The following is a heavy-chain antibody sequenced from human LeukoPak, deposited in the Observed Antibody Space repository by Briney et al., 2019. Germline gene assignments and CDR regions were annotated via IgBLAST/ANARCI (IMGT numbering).Heavy chain of an antibody. CDR1: GYTFTSYY. J-gene: IGHJ5*02. V-gene: IGHV1-46*01. D-gene: IGHD3-22*01. CDR3: ARAYYYDSSGYYGDWFDP. CDR2: INPSGGST. Sequence: GASAKVSCKASGYTFTSYYMHWVRQAPGQGLEWMGIINPSGGSTSYAQKFQGRVTMTRDMSTSTVYMELSSLRSEDTAVYYCARAYYYDSSGYYGDWFDPWGQGTLVTVSS.